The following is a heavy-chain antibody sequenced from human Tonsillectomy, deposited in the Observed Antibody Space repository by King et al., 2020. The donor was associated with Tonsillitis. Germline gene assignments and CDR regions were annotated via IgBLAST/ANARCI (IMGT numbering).Heavy chain of an antibody. CDR2: IIPILDIT. Sequence: VQLVQSGAEVKRPGSSVKVSCKASGGTFSSFAISWVRQAPGQGLEWMGRIIPILDITNYAQKFQGSVTITADKSTSTAYMELSSQRSEDTAVYYCARSSIFGQNYYYYMDVWGKGTTVTVSS. V-gene: IGHV1-69*09. CDR3: ARSSIFGQNYYYYMDV. CDR1: GGTFSSFA. J-gene: IGHJ6*03. D-gene: IGHD3-3*02.